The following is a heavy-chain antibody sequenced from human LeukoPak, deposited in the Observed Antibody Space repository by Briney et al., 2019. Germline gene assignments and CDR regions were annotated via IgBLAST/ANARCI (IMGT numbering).Heavy chain of an antibody. CDR3: ARVNHPNFYGLDV. CDR2: INPYNANP. V-gene: IGHV1-18*01. Sequence: ASVKVSCKASGYTFTSYAMNWVRQAPGQGLEWMGWINPYNANPNYAQKLQGRVTMTTDTSTNTAYMELRSLGSDDTAVYYCARVNHPNFYGLDVWGQGTTVTVSS. CDR1: GYTFTSYA. J-gene: IGHJ6*02.